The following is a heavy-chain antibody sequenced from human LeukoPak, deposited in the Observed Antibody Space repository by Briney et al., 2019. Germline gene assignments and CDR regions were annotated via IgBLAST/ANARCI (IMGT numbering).Heavy chain of an antibody. Sequence: ASVKASCKASGYTFTSYYMHWVRQAPGQGLEWMGIINPSGGSTSYAQKFQGRVTMTRDMSTSTVYMELSSLRSEDTAVYYCARDCGGDCFPHRGAFDIWGQGTMVTVSS. V-gene: IGHV1-46*01. D-gene: IGHD2-21*02. J-gene: IGHJ3*02. CDR2: INPSGGST. CDR3: ARDCGGDCFPHRGAFDI. CDR1: GYTFTSYY.